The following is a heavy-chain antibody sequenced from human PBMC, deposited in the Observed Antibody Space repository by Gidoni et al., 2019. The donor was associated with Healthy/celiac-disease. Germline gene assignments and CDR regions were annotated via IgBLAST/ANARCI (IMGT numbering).Heavy chain of an antibody. CDR1: GFTFSSYA. D-gene: IGHD3-16*01. CDR2: ISGSGGST. Sequence: EVQLLESGGGLVQPGGSLRLSCAASGFTFSSYAMSWVRQAPGKGLEWVSAISGSGGSTYYADSVKGRFTFSRDNSKNTLYLQMNSLRAEDTAVYYCAKDRWGPNYFDYWGQGTLVTVSA. V-gene: IGHV3-23*01. J-gene: IGHJ4*02. CDR3: AKDRWGPNYFDY.